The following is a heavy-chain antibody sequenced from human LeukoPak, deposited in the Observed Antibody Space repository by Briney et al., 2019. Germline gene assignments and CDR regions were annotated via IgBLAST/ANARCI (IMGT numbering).Heavy chain of an antibody. CDR2: IKQDGSEK. D-gene: IGHD3-16*02. Sequence: GGSLRLSCTAPGFIFSTYWMSWVRQAPGKGLEWVANIKQDGSEKYYVDSLKGRFTISRHNAKNSLYLQMNSPRAEDTAVYYCARVPAGVIGMKDAFDIWGQGTMVTVSS. J-gene: IGHJ3*02. V-gene: IGHV3-7*01. CDR3: ARVPAGVIGMKDAFDI. CDR1: GFIFSTYW.